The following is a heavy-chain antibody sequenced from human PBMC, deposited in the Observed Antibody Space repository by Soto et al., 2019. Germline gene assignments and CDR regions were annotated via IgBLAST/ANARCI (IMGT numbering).Heavy chain of an antibody. Sequence: EVQLVESGGGLVKPGGSLRLSCAASGFTFSNAWMSWVRQAPGKGLEWVGRIKSKTDGGTTDYAAPVKGRFTISRDDSKNTLYLQMNSLKTEDTAVYYCTTDRNPYYDILTGYYRRYYYGMDVWGQGTTVTVSS. V-gene: IGHV3-15*01. CDR2: IKSKTDGGTT. J-gene: IGHJ6*02. D-gene: IGHD3-9*01. CDR3: TTDRNPYYDILTGYYRRYYYGMDV. CDR1: GFTFSNAW.